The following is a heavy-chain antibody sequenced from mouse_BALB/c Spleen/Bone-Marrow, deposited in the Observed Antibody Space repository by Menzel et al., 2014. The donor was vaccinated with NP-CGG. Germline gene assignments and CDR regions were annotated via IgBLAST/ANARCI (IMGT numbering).Heavy chain of an antibody. V-gene: IGHV1-18*01. D-gene: IGHD4-1*01. CDR3: ARGTGYALDY. CDR2: IHPNYDST. Sequence: EVQLQQSGAELVKPRASVKISCKASGYTFTDYNLDWVKQSHGKSLEWIGDIHPNYDSTTYNQKFKGKATLTVDKSSSTAYMELRSLTSEDTALYYCARGTGYALDYWGQGTSVTVSS. J-gene: IGHJ4*01. CDR1: GYTFTDYN.